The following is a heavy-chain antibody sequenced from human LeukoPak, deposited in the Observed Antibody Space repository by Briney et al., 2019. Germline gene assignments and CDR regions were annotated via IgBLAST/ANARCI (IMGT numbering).Heavy chain of an antibody. CDR2: IKHDGSQQ. Sequence: GGSLRLSCAVSGFTVSSNYMSWVRHAPGKGLEWVANIKHDGSQQFYVDSVKGRFTISRYNAKNSVYLQMNSLRAEDTAVYYCARWREIFGGVIITRGFDYWGQGTLVTVFS. D-gene: IGHD3-3*01. V-gene: IGHV3-7*01. J-gene: IGHJ4*02. CDR1: GFTVSSNY. CDR3: ARWREIFGGVIITRGFDY.